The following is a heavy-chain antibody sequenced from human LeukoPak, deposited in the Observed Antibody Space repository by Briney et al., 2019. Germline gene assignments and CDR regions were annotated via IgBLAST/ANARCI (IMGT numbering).Heavy chain of an antibody. CDR2: ISYDGSNK. CDR1: GFTFSSYA. J-gene: IGHJ4*02. CDR3: ARDSSGSYYYFDY. V-gene: IGHV3-30*04. Sequence: GRSLRLSCAASGFTFSSYAMHWVRQAPGKGLEWVAVISYDGSNKYYADSVKGRFTISRDNSKNTLYLQMNSLRAEDTAVYYCARDSSGSYYYFDYWGQGTLVTVSS. D-gene: IGHD1-26*01.